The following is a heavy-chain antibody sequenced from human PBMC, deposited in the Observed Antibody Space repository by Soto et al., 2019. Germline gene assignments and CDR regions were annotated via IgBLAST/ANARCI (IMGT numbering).Heavy chain of an antibody. V-gene: IGHV1-2*04. J-gene: IGHJ4*02. Sequence: QVQLVQSGAEVKKPGASVKVSCKASGYTFTGYYMHWVRQAPGQGLEWMGWINPNSGGTNYAQKFQGWVTKTRDTSISTAYMEQSRLRSDDTAVYYCARDSMGDYSNYFGYWGQGTLVTVSS. CDR3: ARDSMGDYSNYFGY. CDR2: INPNSGGT. CDR1: GYTFTGYY. D-gene: IGHD4-4*01.